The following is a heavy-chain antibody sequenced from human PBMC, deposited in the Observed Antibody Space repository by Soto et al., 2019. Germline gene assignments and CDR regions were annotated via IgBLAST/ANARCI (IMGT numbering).Heavy chain of an antibody. J-gene: IGHJ4*02. V-gene: IGHV4-59*01. CDR2: IYYSGST. D-gene: IGHD2-2*01. CDR3: ARAVLPATAPFDY. CDR1: GGSISSYY. Sequence: SETLSLTCTVSGGSISSYYWSWIRQPPGKGLEWIGYIYYSGSTNYNPSLKSRITISVDTSKNQFSLKLSSVTAADTAVYYCARAVLPATAPFDYWGQGTLVTVSS.